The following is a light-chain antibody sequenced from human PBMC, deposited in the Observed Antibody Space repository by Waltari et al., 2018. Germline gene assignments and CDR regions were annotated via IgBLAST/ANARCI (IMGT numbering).Light chain of an antibody. J-gene: IGLJ3*02. CDR2: DKN. CDR1: SPNIGNNY. V-gene: IGLV1-51*01. Sequence: QSVFTQPPSVSAAPGQKVTISCSGSSPNIGNNYVSRYQQLPGTAPKLLIYDKNKRPSGIPDRISGSKSGTSATLGITGLQTGDEADYYCGTWDTSLSAWVFGGGTKLTVL. CDR3: GTWDTSLSAWV.